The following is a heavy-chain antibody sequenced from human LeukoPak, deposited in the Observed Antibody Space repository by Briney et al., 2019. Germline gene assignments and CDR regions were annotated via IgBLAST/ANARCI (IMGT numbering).Heavy chain of an antibody. Sequence: GGSLRLSCAASGFTFTSYAMSWVRQAPGKGLEWVSGISGSGGNTFYADSVKGRFTISRDNSKNTLYLQMNSLRAEDTAVYYCAKWLYYYGSGSYEGYWGQGTLVTVSS. D-gene: IGHD3-10*01. CDR1: GFTFTSYA. CDR3: AKWLYYYGSGSYEGY. J-gene: IGHJ4*02. V-gene: IGHV3-23*01. CDR2: ISGSGGNT.